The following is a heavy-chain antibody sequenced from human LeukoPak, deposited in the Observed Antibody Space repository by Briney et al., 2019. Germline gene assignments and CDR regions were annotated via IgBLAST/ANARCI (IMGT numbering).Heavy chain of an antibody. CDR2: IYSSGSA. CDR1: GASINNNF. D-gene: IGHD3-22*01. V-gene: IGHV4-59*08. Sequence: PSETLSLTCTVSGASINNNFWTWIRQPPGKGPEWIGYIYSSGSAKYNPSLKSRVIISGDTSKNLISLNLTSVTAADTAVYFCARHRDYYDTWGHGTLVTVSS. J-gene: IGHJ4*01. CDR3: ARHRDYYDT.